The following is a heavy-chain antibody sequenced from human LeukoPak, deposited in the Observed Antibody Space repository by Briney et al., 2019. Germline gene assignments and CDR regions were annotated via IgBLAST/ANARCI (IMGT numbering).Heavy chain of an antibody. Sequence: ASVKVSCKASGYTFTGYYMHWVRQAPGQGLEWMGWINPNSGGTKYAQKFQGRVTMTGDTSISTAYMELSRLRSEDMAVYYCARAPVRTIFGVVIDRFFDYWGQGTLVTVSS. V-gene: IGHV1-2*02. CDR1: GYTFTGYY. D-gene: IGHD3-3*01. J-gene: IGHJ4*02. CDR3: ARAPVRTIFGVVIDRFFDY. CDR2: INPNSGGT.